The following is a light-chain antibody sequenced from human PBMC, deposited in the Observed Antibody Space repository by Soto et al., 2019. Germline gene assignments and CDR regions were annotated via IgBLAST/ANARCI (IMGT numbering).Light chain of an antibody. CDR1: QSVSSSH. CDR3: QQYGDSPMYT. V-gene: IGKV3-20*01. Sequence: ELVLTQSPCTLSSSPGERATLSCRASQSVSSSHLAWYQQKPGQAPRLLIYGASSRATGIPDRFSGSGSGTDFTLTISRLEPEDFAVYFCQQYGDSPMYTFGQGTKLEI. J-gene: IGKJ2*01. CDR2: GAS.